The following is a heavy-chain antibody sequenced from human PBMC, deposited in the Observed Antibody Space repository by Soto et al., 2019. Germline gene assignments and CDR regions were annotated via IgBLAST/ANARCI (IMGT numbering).Heavy chain of an antibody. CDR3: ARAPLLTPFDY. CDR2: SNPSGGST. V-gene: IGHV1-46*01. CDR1: GYTFTSYY. J-gene: IGHJ4*02. Sequence: QVQLVQSGAEVKKPGASVKVSCKASGYTFTSYYMHWVRQAPGQGLEWMGISNPSGGSTSYAQKFQGRVTMTRDTSTRTVCMELSSLRSEDTAVYYCARAPLLTPFDYWGQGTLVTVSS.